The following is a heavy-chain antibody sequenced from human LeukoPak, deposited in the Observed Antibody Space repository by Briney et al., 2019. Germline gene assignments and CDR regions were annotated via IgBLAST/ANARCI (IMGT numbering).Heavy chain of an antibody. J-gene: IGHJ4*02. V-gene: IGHV1-69*13. CDR2: IIPIFGTA. CDR1: GGTFISYA. D-gene: IGHD4-17*01. Sequence: ASVKVSCKASGGTFISYAISWVRQAPGQGLEWMGGIIPIFGTANYAQKFQGRVTITADESTSTAYMELSSLRSEDTAVYYCARDDGDHYYFDYWGQGTLVTVSS. CDR3: ARDDGDHYYFDY.